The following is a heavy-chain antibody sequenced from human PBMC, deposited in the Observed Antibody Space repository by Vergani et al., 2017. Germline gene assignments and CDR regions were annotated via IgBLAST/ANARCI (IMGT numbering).Heavy chain of an antibody. CDR2: YHTGGST. CDR1: GESIRSGSHY. V-gene: IGHV4-61*02. CDR3: ARSRPYCTSGSCPAI. D-gene: IGHD2-8*01. Sequence: QVKLQESGPGLLKPSQTLSLTCTVSGESIRSGSHYWSWIRQPAGKGPEWIGHYHTGGSTDLNPSFKSRVSISVDTSKSQFSLKLNSVTVADTAVYYGARSRPYCTSGSCPAIWGQGTLVTVSS. J-gene: IGHJ4*02.